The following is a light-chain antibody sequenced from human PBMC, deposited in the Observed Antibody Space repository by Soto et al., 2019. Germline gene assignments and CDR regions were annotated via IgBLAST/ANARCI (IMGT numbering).Light chain of an antibody. CDR3: MQARQTPRT. CDR1: QSLLHTDGYFY. V-gene: IGKV2-28*01. J-gene: IGKJ1*01. CDR2: LGS. Sequence: IVMTQSPLSLPVTPGEPVSISCRSSQSLLHTDGYFYLDWYLQKPGQSPEVLIYLGSNRASVVPDRFSGSGSGTDFTLKISRVEAEDVGLYYCMQARQTPRTFGQGTRLEI.